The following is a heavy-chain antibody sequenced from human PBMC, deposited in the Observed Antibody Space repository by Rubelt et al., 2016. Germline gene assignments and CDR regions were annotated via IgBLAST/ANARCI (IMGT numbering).Heavy chain of an antibody. CDR3: ARVGYDFWSGYYTFDWFDP. J-gene: IGHJ5*02. V-gene: IGHV4-34*01. D-gene: IGHD3-3*01. CDR2: INHSGST. Sequence: QVQLQQWGAGLLKPSETLSLTCAVYGGSFSGYYWSWIRQPPGKGLEWIGEINHSGSTNYNPSLKGLVPISVDTSKNQFSQKLSSVTAADTAVYYCARVGYDFWSGYYTFDWFDPWGQGTLVTVSS. CDR1: GGSFSGYY.